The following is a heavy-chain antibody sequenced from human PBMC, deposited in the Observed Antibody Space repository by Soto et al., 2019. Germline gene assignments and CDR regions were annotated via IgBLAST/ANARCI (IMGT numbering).Heavy chain of an antibody. V-gene: IGHV3-48*02. CDR3: ESERYSSGLNYY. CDR1: GIAFSSSG. CDR2: ISASGSTI. D-gene: IGHD6-19*01. Sequence: GGSLRLSCAASGIAFSSSGMSWVRQAPGKGLEWVSYISASGSTIYYADSVKGRFTISRDNAKNSVYLQMNSMRDEDTAVYFCESERYSSGLNYYWGQGTLVTVSS. J-gene: IGHJ4*02.